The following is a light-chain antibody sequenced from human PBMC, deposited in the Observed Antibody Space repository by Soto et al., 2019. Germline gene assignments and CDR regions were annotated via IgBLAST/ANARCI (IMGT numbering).Light chain of an antibody. CDR2: AAS. CDR3: QQNYNTLIT. Sequence: DIQMTQSPSSLSASVGDRVTITCRASQSISSYLSWYQQKPGKAPKLLIFAASSLQRGVPSRSSGSGSGTDFTLTISSLQPEDFTTYYCQQNYNTLITFGQGTRLEIK. V-gene: IGKV1-39*01. CDR1: QSISSY. J-gene: IGKJ5*01.